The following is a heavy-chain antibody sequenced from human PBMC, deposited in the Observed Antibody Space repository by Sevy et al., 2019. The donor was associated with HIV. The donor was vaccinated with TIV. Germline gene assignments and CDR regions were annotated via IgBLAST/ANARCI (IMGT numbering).Heavy chain of an antibody. J-gene: IGHJ6*02. V-gene: IGHV3-23*01. Sequence: GGSLRLSCAASGFTFSSYAMSWVRQAPGKGLEWVSAISHSGDGTYYADSVKGRFTISRDNSKNTLYLEMNSLRAEDSAVYYCAKGTLVVPTVIYYYYGMSVWGQGTTVTVSS. CDR1: GFTFSSYA. D-gene: IGHD2-2*02. CDR2: ISHSGDGT. CDR3: AKGTLVVPTVIYYYYGMSV.